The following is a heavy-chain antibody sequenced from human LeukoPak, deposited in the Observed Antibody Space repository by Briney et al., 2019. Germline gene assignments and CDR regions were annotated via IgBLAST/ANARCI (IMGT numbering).Heavy chain of an antibody. J-gene: IGHJ6*02. V-gene: IGHV1-69*13. CDR1: GGTFSSYA. Sequence: SVKVSCKASGGTFSSYAISWARQAPGQGLEWMGGIIPIFGTANYAQKFQGRVTITADESTSTAYMELSSLRSEDTAVYYCAREYCSGGSCWLYGMDVWGQGTTVTVSS. CDR3: AREYCSGGSCWLYGMDV. CDR2: IIPIFGTA. D-gene: IGHD2-15*01.